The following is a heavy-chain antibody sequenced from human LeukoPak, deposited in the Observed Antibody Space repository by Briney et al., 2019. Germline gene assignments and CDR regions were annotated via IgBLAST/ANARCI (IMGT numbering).Heavy chain of an antibody. V-gene: IGHV4-59*08. Sequence: PSETLSLTCTVSGGSISSYYWSWIRQPPGKGLEWIGYIYYSGSTNYNPSLKSRVTISVDTSKNQFSLKLSSVTAADTAVYYCARHTPPRYSYGQFGYWSQGTLVTVSS. CDR3: ARHTPPRYSYGQFGY. J-gene: IGHJ4*02. D-gene: IGHD5-18*01. CDR2: IYYSGST. CDR1: GGSISSYY.